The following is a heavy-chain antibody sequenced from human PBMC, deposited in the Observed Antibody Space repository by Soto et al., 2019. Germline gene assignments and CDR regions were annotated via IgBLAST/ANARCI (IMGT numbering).Heavy chain of an antibody. D-gene: IGHD6-19*01. CDR3: ARALTAPVAVTPFDY. J-gene: IGHJ4*02. Sequence: GGSLRLSCAASGFTFSSYSMNWVRQAPGKGLEWVSYISSSSSTIYYADSVKGRFTISRDNAKSSLYLQMNSLRAEDTAVYYWARALTAPVAVTPFDYWGQGTLVTVSS. V-gene: IGHV3-48*01. CDR2: ISSSSSTI. CDR1: GFTFSSYS.